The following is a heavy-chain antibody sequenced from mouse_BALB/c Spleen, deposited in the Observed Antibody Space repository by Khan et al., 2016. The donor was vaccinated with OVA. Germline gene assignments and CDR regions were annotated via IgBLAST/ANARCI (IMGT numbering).Heavy chain of an antibody. V-gene: IGHV1S135*01. CDR1: GYSFTGYN. CDR2: IDPYYGGI. J-gene: IGHJ1*01. Sequence: EVQLQQSGPELEKPGASVKISCKASGYSFTGYNMNWVKQSNGKSLEWIGNIDPYYGGISYNQKFKGKATLTVDKSSSTAYMHLKSLTSEDAAVYACARSTWYFDVWGAGTTVTVSS. CDR3: ARSTWYFDV.